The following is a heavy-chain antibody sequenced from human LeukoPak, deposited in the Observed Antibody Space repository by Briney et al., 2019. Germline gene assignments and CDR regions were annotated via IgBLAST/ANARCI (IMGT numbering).Heavy chain of an antibody. D-gene: IGHD1-26*01. J-gene: IGHJ6*03. V-gene: IGHV4-38-2*02. CDR2: IYHSGST. CDR1: GYSISSGYY. CDR3: ARHQGPEPLGGSWYYYYMDV. Sequence: SETLSLTCTVSGYSISSGYYWGWIRQPPGKGLEWIGRIYHSGSTYYNPSLKRRVTISVDTSKIQFSLKLSSVTAADTAVYYCARHQGPEPLGGSWYYYYMDVWGKGTTVTVSS.